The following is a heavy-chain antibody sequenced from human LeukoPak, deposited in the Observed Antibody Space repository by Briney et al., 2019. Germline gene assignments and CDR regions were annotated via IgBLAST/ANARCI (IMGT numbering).Heavy chain of an antibody. Sequence: SETLSLTCAVYGGSFSGYYWSWIRQPPGKGLEWIGYISNSGSSQYNPSLKSRVTISVDTSKNQFSLKLSPVTAADTAVYYCAKSDGSGSYFDSWGQGTLVTVSS. J-gene: IGHJ4*02. CDR3: AKSDGSGSYFDS. V-gene: IGHV4-34*01. D-gene: IGHD3-10*01. CDR2: ISNSGSS. CDR1: GGSFSGYY.